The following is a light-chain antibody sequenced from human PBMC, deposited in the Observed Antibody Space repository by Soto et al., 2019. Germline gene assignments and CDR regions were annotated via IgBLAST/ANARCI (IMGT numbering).Light chain of an antibody. CDR2: LGS. J-gene: IGKJ1*01. Sequence: DIVMTQSPLSLPVTPGEPASISCRSSQSLLQTNGYNYLDWYLQKPGQSPQLLVYLGSNRASGVPDRFSGSGSGTDFTLKISRVEAEDVGVYYCMQALQTSWTFGQGTKVEIK. CDR3: MQALQTSWT. V-gene: IGKV2-28*01. CDR1: QSLLQTNGYNY.